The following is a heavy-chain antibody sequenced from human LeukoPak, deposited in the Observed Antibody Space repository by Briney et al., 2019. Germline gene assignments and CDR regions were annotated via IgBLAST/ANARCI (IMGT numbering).Heavy chain of an antibody. CDR2: INEDGSQK. D-gene: IGHD5/OR15-5a*01. CDR3: VSPGVYDHGDSVA. Sequence: GGSLRLSSAASGYIFRRYWVSWVRQAPGKGLEWVANINEDGSQKNYVDSVKGRFIISRDNAKNSLYLQMNSLKVEDTAVYYCVSPGVYDHGDSVAWGQGAMVSVST. V-gene: IGHV3-7*02. J-gene: IGHJ4*02. CDR1: GYIFRRYW.